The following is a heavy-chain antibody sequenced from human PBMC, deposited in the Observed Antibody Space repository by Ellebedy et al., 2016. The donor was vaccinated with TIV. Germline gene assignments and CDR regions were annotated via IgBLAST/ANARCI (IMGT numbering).Heavy chain of an antibody. J-gene: IGHJ4*02. CDR2: IKQDGRDK. V-gene: IGHV3-7*01. Sequence: GGSLRLXXAGSGFNFTNYGMSWVRQAPGKGLEWVANIKQDGRDKYYVGSVKGRFTISRDNAKNSLYLQMNSLRAEDTAVYYCAKAWCDGGCYGLGDWGQGTLVTVSS. D-gene: IGHD2-21*02. CDR1: GFNFTNYG. CDR3: AKAWCDGGCYGLGD.